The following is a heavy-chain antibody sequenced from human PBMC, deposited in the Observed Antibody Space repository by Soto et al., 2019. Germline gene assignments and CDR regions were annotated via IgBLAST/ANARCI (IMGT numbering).Heavy chain of an antibody. CDR2: INHSGST. D-gene: IGHD2-2*01. CDR3: ARATILGYCSSTSCNNWFDP. J-gene: IGHJ5*02. V-gene: IGHV4-34*01. CDR1: GGSFSGYY. Sequence: SETLSLTCAVYGGSFSGYYWSWIRQPPGKGLEWIGEINHSGSTNYNPSLKSRVTISVDTSKNQFSLKLSSVTAADTAVYYCARATILGYCSSTSCNNWFDPWGQGTLVTVSS.